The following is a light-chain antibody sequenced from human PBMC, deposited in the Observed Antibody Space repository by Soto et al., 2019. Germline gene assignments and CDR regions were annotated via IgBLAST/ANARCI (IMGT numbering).Light chain of an antibody. Sequence: ELVLTQAPATLSLSPGERATLSCRASQSVSSYLAWYQQKPGQAPRLLIYDASNRATGIPARFSGSGSGTDFTLTISSLEPEDSAVYYCQQRHMWPITFGQGTRLEI. CDR3: QQRHMWPIT. CDR1: QSVSSY. J-gene: IGKJ5*01. CDR2: DAS. V-gene: IGKV3-11*01.